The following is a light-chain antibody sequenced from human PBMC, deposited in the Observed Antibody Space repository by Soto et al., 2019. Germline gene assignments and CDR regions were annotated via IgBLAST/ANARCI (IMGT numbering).Light chain of an antibody. CDR3: QQYKSYPLT. J-gene: IGKJ4*01. V-gene: IGKV1-16*02. Sequence: DIPMTQSPSSLSASVGDRVTITCRASQDISNFLVWLQQKPGKAPKSLIYDASSLQSGVPSKFSGSGSGTDFTLTITSLQPEDFATYYCQQYKSYPLTFGGGNKVEIK. CDR2: DAS. CDR1: QDISNF.